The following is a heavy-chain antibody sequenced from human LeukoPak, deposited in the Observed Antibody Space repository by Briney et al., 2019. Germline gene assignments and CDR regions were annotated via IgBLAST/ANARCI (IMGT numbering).Heavy chain of an antibody. CDR2: INQSGST. D-gene: IGHD6-13*01. V-gene: IGHV4-34*01. Sequence: SETVSLTCAVYGGSFSGYYWSWIRQPPGKGLEWIGEINQSGSTNYNPSLKSRVTILVDTSKNQFSLNLRSVTAADTAVYFCAFVEGQPNYYYYMDVWGKGTTVTVSS. CDR1: GGSFSGYY. J-gene: IGHJ6*03. CDR3: AFVEGQPNYYYYMDV.